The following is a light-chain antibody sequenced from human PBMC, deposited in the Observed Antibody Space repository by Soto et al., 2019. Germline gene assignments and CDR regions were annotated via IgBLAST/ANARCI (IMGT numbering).Light chain of an antibody. J-gene: IGKJ4*01. Sequence: EIVMTQSPVTLSVSPGDRATLSCRASQNINTKLAWYQQMPGQAPRLLIHGASTRATGIPARFSGSGSGTEFTLTISSLQSEDFAVYYCQQYNNWPPLTFGGGTKVEI. CDR1: QNINTK. V-gene: IGKV3-15*01. CDR3: QQYNNWPPLT. CDR2: GAS.